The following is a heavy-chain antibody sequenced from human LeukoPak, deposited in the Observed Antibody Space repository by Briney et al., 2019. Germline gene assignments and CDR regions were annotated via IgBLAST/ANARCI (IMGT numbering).Heavy chain of an antibody. D-gene: IGHD2-2*01. J-gene: IGHJ4*02. V-gene: IGHV3-74*01. CDR2: ISSDGSST. Sequence: GGSLRLSCAASGFTLSSYWTHWVRQAPGKGLVWVSRISSDGSSTSYADSVKGRFSISRDNAKNSLYLQMNSLRAEDTALYYCVKGSCSSANCYAGDYWGQGTLVTVSS. CDR3: VKGSCSSANCYAGDY. CDR1: GFTLSSYW.